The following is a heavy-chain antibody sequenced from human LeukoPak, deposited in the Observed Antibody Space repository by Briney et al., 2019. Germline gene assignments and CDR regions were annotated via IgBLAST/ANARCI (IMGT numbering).Heavy chain of an antibody. CDR1: GGSISSYY. CDR3: ARIVVVPAASYYYYYYYMDV. CDR2: IYISGST. J-gene: IGHJ6*03. D-gene: IGHD2-2*01. Sequence: SQTLSLTCTVSGGSISSYYWSWIRQPAGKGLEWIGRIYISGSTNYNPSLKSRVTMSVDTSKNQFSLKLSSVTAADTAVYYCARIVVVPAASYYYYYYYMDVWGKGTTVTVSS. V-gene: IGHV4-4*07.